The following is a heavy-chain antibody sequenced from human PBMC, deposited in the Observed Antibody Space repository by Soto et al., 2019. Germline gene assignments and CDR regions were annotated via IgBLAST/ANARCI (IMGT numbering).Heavy chain of an antibody. Sequence: SETLSLTCAVYGGSFSGYYWSWIRQPPGKGLEWIGEINHSGSTNYNPSLKSRVTISVDTSKKQFSLKLSSVTAADTAVYYCARNDYGVRWFDPWGQGTLVTVSS. V-gene: IGHV4-34*01. J-gene: IGHJ5*02. CDR3: ARNDYGVRWFDP. CDR1: GGSFSGYY. CDR2: INHSGST. D-gene: IGHD4-17*01.